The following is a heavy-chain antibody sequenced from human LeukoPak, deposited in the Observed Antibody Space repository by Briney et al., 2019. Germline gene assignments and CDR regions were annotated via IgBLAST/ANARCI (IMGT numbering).Heavy chain of an antibody. CDR3: ARGMGHYVQVWACYPRGGNFDY. CDR1: GYTFTGYY. J-gene: IGHJ4*02. V-gene: IGHV1-2*02. CDR2: INPNSGGT. Sequence: ASVKVSCKASGYTFTGYYMHWVRQAPGQGLEWMGWINPNSGGTNYAQKLQGRVTMTRHTSISTAYMELSRVRSDDPAVYYCARGMGHYVQVWACYPRGGNFDYWGQGTLVTVSS. D-gene: IGHD3-16*02.